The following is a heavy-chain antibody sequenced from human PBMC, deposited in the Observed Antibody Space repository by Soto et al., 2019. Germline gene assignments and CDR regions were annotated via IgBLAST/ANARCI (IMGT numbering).Heavy chain of an antibody. Sequence: EVQLVESGGGLAQPGWSRRLSCAASGFNFDDHAMHWVRQTPRKGLEWVSGISWNSVTINYADSIKGRFTISRDNAKRTLYLQMNNLRPADTAMYFCVRSSGSQPRAGWFDPWGQGTLVT. CDR1: GFNFDDHA. D-gene: IGHD1-26*01. J-gene: IGHJ5*02. V-gene: IGHV3-9*01. CDR2: ISWNSVTI. CDR3: VRSSGSQPRAGWFDP.